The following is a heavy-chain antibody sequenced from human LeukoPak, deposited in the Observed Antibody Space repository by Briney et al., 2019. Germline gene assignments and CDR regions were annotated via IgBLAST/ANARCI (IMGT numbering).Heavy chain of an antibody. CDR1: GASISSYY. Sequence: SETLSLTCTVSGASISSYYWAWIRQPPGKGLERIGRVHPSGSTNYNPSLKSRVTISVDTSKNQFSLKLSSVTAADTAVYYCVRGGDTGNWGYYFDFWGQGTLVTVSS. J-gene: IGHJ4*02. D-gene: IGHD7-27*01. V-gene: IGHV4-4*07. CDR3: VRGGDTGNWGYYFDF. CDR2: VHPSGST.